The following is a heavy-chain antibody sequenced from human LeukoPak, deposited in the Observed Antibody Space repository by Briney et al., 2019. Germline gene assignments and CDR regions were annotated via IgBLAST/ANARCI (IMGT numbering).Heavy chain of an antibody. V-gene: IGHV1-69*01. J-gene: IGHJ4*02. CDR2: IIPIFSTA. CDR3: ARSLGYCSSTSCYGGYYFDY. CDR1: GGTFSSYA. Sequence: ASVKVSCKASGGTFSSYAISWVRQAPGQGLEGIGGIIPIFSTANYARKFQGRVTITADESTSTAYMELSSLRSEDTAVYYCARSLGYCSSTSCYGGYYFDYWGQGTLVTVSS. D-gene: IGHD2-2*01.